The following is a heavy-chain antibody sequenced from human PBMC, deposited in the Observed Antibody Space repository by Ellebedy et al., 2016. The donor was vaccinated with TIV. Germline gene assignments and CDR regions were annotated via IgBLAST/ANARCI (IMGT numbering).Heavy chain of an antibody. CDR2: INPSGGST. V-gene: IGHV1-46*01. J-gene: IGHJ4*02. CDR3: ASVLRYFPGAFDY. D-gene: IGHD3-9*01. Sequence: ASVKVSXXASGYTFTSYYMHWVRQAPGQGLEWMGIINPSGGSTSYAQKFQGRVTMTRDTSTSTVYMELSSLRSEDTAVYYCASVLRYFPGAFDYWGQGTLVTVSS. CDR1: GYTFTSYY.